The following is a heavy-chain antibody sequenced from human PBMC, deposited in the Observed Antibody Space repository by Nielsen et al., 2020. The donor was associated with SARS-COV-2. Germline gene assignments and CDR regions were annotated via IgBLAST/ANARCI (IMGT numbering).Heavy chain of an antibody. Sequence: ASVKVSCKVSGYTLTELSMHWVRQAPGKGLEWMGGFDPEDGETIYAQKFQGRVTMTEDTSTDTAYMELSSLRSEDTAVYYCATYPAYYGSGSYGNQFDPWGQGTLVTVSS. CDR3: ATYPAYYGSGSYGNQFDP. J-gene: IGHJ5*02. CDR1: GYTLTELS. CDR2: FDPEDGET. V-gene: IGHV1-24*01. D-gene: IGHD3-10*01.